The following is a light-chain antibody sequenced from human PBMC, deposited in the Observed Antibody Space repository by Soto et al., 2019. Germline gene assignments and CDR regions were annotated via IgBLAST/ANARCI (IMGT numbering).Light chain of an antibody. CDR2: DVS. CDR3: SSYTSSSTLPYV. J-gene: IGLJ1*01. Sequence: YVLTEPAAASAPSGQPITISCTGTSSDVVGYNYVSWYQQHPGKAPKLMIYDVSNRPSGVSNRFSGSKSGNTASLTISGLQAEDEADYYCSSYTSSSTLPYVFGTGTKVTVL. CDR1: SSDVVGYNY. V-gene: IGLV2-14*01.